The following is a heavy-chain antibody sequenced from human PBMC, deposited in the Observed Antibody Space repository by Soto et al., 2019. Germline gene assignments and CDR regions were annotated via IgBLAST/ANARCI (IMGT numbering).Heavy chain of an antibody. V-gene: IGHV3-23*01. J-gene: IGHJ5*02. CDR3: AKDEGGASIAARLGWFDP. CDR1: GFTFSSYA. CDR2: ISGSGGST. D-gene: IGHD6-6*01. Sequence: GGSLRLSCAASGFTFSSYAMSWVRQAPGKGLEWVSAISGSGGSTYYADSVKGRFTISRDNSKNTLYLQMNSLRAEDTAVYYCAKDEGGASIAARLGWFDPWGQGTLVTVSS.